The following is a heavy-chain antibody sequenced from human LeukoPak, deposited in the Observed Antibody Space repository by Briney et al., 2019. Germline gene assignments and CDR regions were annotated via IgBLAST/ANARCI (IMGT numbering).Heavy chain of an antibody. D-gene: IGHD3-10*01. CDR3: AREDYYGSGRQTGWFDP. V-gene: IGHV1-8*02. Sequence: GASVKVSCKASGYTFTSYDINWVRQATGQGLEWMGWMNPNSGNTGYAQKFQGRVTMTTDTSTSTAYMELRSLRSDDTAVYYCAREDYYGSGRQTGWFDPWGQGTLVTVSS. CDR1: GYTFTSYD. CDR2: MNPNSGNT. J-gene: IGHJ5*02.